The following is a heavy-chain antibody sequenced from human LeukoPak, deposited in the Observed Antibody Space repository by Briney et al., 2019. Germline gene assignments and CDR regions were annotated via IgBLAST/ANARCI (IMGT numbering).Heavy chain of an antibody. CDR1: GYTFTSYA. CDR3: AIDPSNYGGDAFDI. Sequence: ASVKVSCKASGYTFTSYAMNWVRQAPGQGLEWMGWINTNTGNPTYAQGFTGRFVFSLDTSVSTACLQISSLKAEDTAVYYCAIDPSNYGGDAFDIWGQGTMVTVSS. D-gene: IGHD4-23*01. CDR2: INTNTGNP. V-gene: IGHV7-4-1*02. J-gene: IGHJ3*02.